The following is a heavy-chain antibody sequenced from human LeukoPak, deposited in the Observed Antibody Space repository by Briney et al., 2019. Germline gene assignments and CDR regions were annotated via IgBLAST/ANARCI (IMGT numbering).Heavy chain of an antibody. J-gene: IGHJ4*02. CDR3: AKSDYYDSSGYYYGSDY. CDR1: GFTFNTYS. Sequence: GGSLRLSCAASGFTFNTYSMNWVRQAPGKGLEWVSGISGSGGSTYYADSVKGRFTISRDNSKNTLYVQMNSLRAEDTAVYYCAKSDYYDSSGYYYGSDYWGQGTLVTVSS. D-gene: IGHD3-22*01. V-gene: IGHV3-23*01. CDR2: ISGSGGST.